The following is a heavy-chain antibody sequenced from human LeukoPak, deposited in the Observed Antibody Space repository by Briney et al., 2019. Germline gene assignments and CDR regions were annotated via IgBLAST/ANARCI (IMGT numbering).Heavy chain of an antibody. V-gene: IGHV4-61*02. J-gene: IGHJ5*02. D-gene: IGHD1-26*01. CDR1: GGSISSGSHY. CDR3: ARAAIVGATSP. CDR2: IYTSGST. Sequence: PSETLSLTCTVSGGSISSGSHYWSWIRQPAGKGLEWIGRIYTSGSTNYNPSLKSRVTISVDTSKNQFSLKLSSVTAADTAVYYCARAAIVGATSPWGQGTLVTVSS.